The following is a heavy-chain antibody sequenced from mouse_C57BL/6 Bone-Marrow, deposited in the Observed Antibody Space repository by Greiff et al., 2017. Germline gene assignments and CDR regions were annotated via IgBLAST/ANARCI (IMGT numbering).Heavy chain of an antibody. J-gene: IGHJ2*01. V-gene: IGHV5-6*01. CDR1: GFTFSSYG. D-gene: IGHD6-1*01. CDR3: ARHRSHPYYFDY. Sequence: EVMLVESGGDLVKPGGSLKLSCAASGFTFSSYGMSWVRQTPDKRLEWVATISSGGSYTYYPDSVKGRFTISRDNAKNTLYLQMSSLKSEDTAMYYWARHRSHPYYFDYWGQGTTRTVSS. CDR2: ISSGGSYT.